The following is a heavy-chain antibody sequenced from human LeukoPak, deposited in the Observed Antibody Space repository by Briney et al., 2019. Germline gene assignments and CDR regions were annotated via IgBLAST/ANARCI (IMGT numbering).Heavy chain of an antibody. CDR1: GFTFSSYG. CDR3: ARDLYYYDSSGHLDY. V-gene: IGHV3-33*01. J-gene: IGHJ4*02. Sequence: GGPLRLSCAASGFTFSSYGMHWVRQAPGKGLEWVAVIWYDGSNKYYADSVKGRFTISRDNSKNTLYLQMNSLRAEDTAVYYCARDLYYYDSSGHLDYWGQGTLVTVSS. D-gene: IGHD3-22*01. CDR2: IWYDGSNK.